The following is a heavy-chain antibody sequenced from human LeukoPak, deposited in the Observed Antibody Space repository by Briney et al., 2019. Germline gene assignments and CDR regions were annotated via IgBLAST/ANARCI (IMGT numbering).Heavy chain of an antibody. CDR1: GASITSGRYY. CDR3: AAGGDDAKAGY. CDR2: IHYSGTPT. Sequence: SETLSLTCSVYGASITSGRYYWGWMRQAPGKGLEWIGTIHYSGTPTFYNPSLESRVSLFSGTSRNDFSLRLRSVTAADTAVYYCAAGGDDAKAGYWGQGTLVTVSS. D-gene: IGHD3-16*01. J-gene: IGHJ4*02. V-gene: IGHV4-39*02.